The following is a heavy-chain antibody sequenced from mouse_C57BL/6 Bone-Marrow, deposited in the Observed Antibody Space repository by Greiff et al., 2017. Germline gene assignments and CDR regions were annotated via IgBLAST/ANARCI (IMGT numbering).Heavy chain of an antibody. V-gene: IGHV1-18*01. CDR2: INPNNGGT. Sequence: VQLQQSGPELVKPGASVKIPCKASGYTFTDYNMDWVKQSHGKSLEWIGDINPNNGGTIYNQKFKGKATLTVDTSSSTAYMELRSLTSEDTSVYYCARGGITTWVYFDYWGQGTTLTVSS. J-gene: IGHJ2*01. CDR3: ARGGITTWVYFDY. D-gene: IGHD1-1*01. CDR1: GYTFTDYN.